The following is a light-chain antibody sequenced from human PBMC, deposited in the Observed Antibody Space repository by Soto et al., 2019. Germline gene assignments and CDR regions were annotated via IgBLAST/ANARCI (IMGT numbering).Light chain of an antibody. J-gene: IGKJ2*01. V-gene: IGKV3-20*01. CDR2: GSS. CDR3: HQYGSSPPYT. CDR1: QSVRNNY. Sequence: EVVLTQSPGTLSLSPGESATLSCRASQSVRNNYFAWYQQKPGQAPRLLIFGSSDRATGIPDRFSGSGSGTDFTLNISRLEPEEFAVYYCHQYGSSPPYTFGQGTKLEIK.